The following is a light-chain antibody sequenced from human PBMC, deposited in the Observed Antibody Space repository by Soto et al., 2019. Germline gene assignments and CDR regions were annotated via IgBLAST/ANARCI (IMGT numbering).Light chain of an antibody. V-gene: IGKV3-20*01. CDR2: GAS. CDR3: QEYRSSPIT. CDR1: QSVSSSY. J-gene: IGKJ5*01. Sequence: EIVLTQSPGTLSLSPGERATLSCRASQSVSSSYLAWYQQQPGQAPRLLIYGASSRATGIPDRFSGSGSGTDFTLTISRLEPEDFALYYCQEYRSSPITFGQGTRLEI.